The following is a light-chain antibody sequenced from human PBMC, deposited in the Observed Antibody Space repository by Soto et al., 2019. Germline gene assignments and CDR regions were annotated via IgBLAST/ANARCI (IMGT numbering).Light chain of an antibody. CDR3: QKYNSALT. Sequence: DIQMTQSPSSLSVSVGDRVTITCRASQGISNYLAWYQQKPGKVPKLLIYAASTLQSGVPSRFSGSGSGTDFTLTISSLQPEDVATYYCQKYNSALTFGGGTKVEIK. CDR2: AAS. V-gene: IGKV1-27*01. J-gene: IGKJ4*01. CDR1: QGISNY.